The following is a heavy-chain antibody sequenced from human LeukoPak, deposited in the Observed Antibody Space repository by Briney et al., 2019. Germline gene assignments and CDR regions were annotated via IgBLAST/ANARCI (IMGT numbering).Heavy chain of an antibody. D-gene: IGHD3-3*01. V-gene: IGHV3-21*04. CDR2: ISSSSSYI. CDR3: AKYITIFGVVTSDAFDI. CDR1: GFTLSSFS. J-gene: IGHJ3*02. Sequence: GGALRLSCAASGFTLSSFSMNWVRQAPRKGLEWVSSISSSSSYIYYADSVKGRFTLSRDNAKNSLYLQMNSLRAEYMALYYGAKYITIFGVVTSDAFDIWGQGTMVTVSS.